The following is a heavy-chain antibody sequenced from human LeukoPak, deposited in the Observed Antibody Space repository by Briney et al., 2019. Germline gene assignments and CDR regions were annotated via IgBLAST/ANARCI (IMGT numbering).Heavy chain of an antibody. V-gene: IGHV1-18*01. D-gene: IGHD3-9*01. CDR3: ARVHYDILTGYSYFDY. CDR2: NSAYNDNT. J-gene: IGHJ4*02. Sequence: GASVKVSCKASGYTFTSYGISWVRQAPGQGLEWMGWNSAYNDNTNYAQKLQGRVTMTTDTSTSTAYMELRSLRSDDTAVYYCARVHYDILTGYSYFDYWGQGTLVTVSS. CDR1: GYTFTSYG.